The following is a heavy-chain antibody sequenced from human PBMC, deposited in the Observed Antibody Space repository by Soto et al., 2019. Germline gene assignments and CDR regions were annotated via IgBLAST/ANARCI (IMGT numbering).Heavy chain of an antibody. CDR3: AKDPYQLPMYGMDV. Sequence: PGGSLRLSCAASGFTFSIYAMSWVRQAPGKGLEWVSAISGSGGSTYYADSVKGRFTISRDNSKNTLYLQMNSLRAEDTAVYYSAKDPYQLPMYGMDVWGQGTTVTVSS. CDR2: ISGSGGST. CDR1: GFTFSIYA. D-gene: IGHD2-2*01. J-gene: IGHJ6*02. V-gene: IGHV3-23*01.